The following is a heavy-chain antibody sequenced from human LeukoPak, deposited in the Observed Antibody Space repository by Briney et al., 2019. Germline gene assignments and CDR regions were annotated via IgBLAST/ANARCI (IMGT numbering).Heavy chain of an antibody. D-gene: IGHD3-10*01. CDR2: FDPEDGET. CDR3: ATDPNYYGSGSLDY. J-gene: IGHJ4*02. Sequence: ASVKVSCKVSGYTLTELSMHWVRQAPGKGLEWMGGFDPEDGETIYAQKFQGRVTMTEDTSTDTAYMELSSLRSEDTAVYHCATDPNYYGSGSLDYWGQGTLVNVSS. V-gene: IGHV1-24*01. CDR1: GYTLTELS.